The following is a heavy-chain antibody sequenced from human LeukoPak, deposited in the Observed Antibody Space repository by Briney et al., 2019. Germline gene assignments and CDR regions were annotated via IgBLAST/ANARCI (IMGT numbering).Heavy chain of an antibody. J-gene: IGHJ4*02. CDR2: IYTSGST. V-gene: IGHV4-61*02. Sequence: PSETLSLACTVSGGSISSGSYYWSWSRQPAGKGLEWIGRIYTSGSTNYSPSLRSRVTISVDTSKNQFSLKLSSVTAADTAVYYCAREDYCSSTSCYTHLDYWGQGTLVTVSS. CDR1: GGSISSGSYY. D-gene: IGHD2-2*02. CDR3: AREDYCSSTSCYTHLDY.